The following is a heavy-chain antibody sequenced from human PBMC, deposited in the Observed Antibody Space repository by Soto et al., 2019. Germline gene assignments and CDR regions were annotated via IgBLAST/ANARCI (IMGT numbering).Heavy chain of an antibody. D-gene: IGHD2-8*01. CDR2: VSGYNGKT. V-gene: IGHV1-18*04. CDR3: ARDLYPLAYYFDY. J-gene: IGHJ4*02. CDR1: GYTFTNPG. Sequence: ASVKVSCTASGYTFTNPGISWGRQAPGHGLEWMGWVSGYNGKTKYAQELQGRVTMTTETSTSTAYMELRSLRSDDTAVYYCARDLYPLAYYFDYWGQGTLVTVSS.